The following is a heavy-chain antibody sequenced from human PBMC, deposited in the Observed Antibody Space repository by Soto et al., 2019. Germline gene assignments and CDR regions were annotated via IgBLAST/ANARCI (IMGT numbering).Heavy chain of an antibody. CDR1: GDSVTGGSYY. CDR3: AREWGLLPYYVMNV. V-gene: IGHV4-61*03. J-gene: IGHJ6*02. Sequence: PSETRSLTWIVSGDSVTGGSYYWTWLRQPPGKGLEWIGYISYTGRTKYNPSLQSRVTISVDTSKNDFSLNLSSVTAADTAVYFCAREWGLLPYYVMNVWGHGTAVTVSS. CDR2: ISYTGRT. D-gene: IGHD7-27*01.